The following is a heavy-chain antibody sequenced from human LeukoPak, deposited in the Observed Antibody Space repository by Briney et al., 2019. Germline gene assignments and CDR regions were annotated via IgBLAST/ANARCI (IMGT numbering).Heavy chain of an antibody. CDR1: GFTFSSYS. Sequence: GGSLRLSCAASGFTFSSYSMNWVRQAPGKGLEWVSYISSSSSTIYYADSVKGRFTISRDNAKNSLYLQMNSLRAEDTAVYYCATDGLTTEFDYWGQGTLVTVSS. CDR2: ISSSSSTI. D-gene: IGHD3-22*01. CDR3: ATDGLTTEFDY. J-gene: IGHJ4*02. V-gene: IGHV3-48*01.